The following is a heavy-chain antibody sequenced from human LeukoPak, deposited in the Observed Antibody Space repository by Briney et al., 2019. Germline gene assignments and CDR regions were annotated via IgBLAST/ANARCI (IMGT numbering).Heavy chain of an antibody. CDR1: GSSFTSYW. CDR2: IYPGDSDT. V-gene: IGHV5-51*01. CDR3: ARSGDYEAEAFDY. D-gene: IGHD4-17*01. Sequence: GASLKISCKGSGSSFTSYWIGWVRQLPGKGLEWMGIIYPGDSDTRYSPSFQGQVTISADKSISTAYLQWSSLKASDTAMYYCARSGDYEAEAFDYWGQGTLVTVSS. J-gene: IGHJ4*02.